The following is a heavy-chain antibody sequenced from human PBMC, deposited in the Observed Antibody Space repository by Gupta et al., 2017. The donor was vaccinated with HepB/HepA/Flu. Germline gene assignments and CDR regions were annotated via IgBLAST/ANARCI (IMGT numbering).Heavy chain of an antibody. CDR1: GGSISSYY. CDR2: IYTSGST. D-gene: IGHD5-18*01. CDR3: ARDMIGYSYGKFPGYYYMDV. V-gene: IGHV4-4*07. J-gene: IGHJ6*03. Sequence: QVQLQESGPGLVKPSETLSLTCTVSGGSISSYYWSWIRQPAGKGLEWIGRIYTSGSTNYNPPLKSRVTMSVDTSKNQFSLKLSSVTAADTAVYYCARDMIGYSYGKFPGYYYMDVWGKGTTVTVSS.